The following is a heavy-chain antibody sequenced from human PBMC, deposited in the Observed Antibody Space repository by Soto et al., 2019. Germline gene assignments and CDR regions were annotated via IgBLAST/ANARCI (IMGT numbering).Heavy chain of an antibody. CDR3: ARRLYTWNPFHY. CDR2: IYPGDSDT. Sequence: PXASLKISCQSCGYSFTSYWIGWVRQTPGKGLEWMGIIYPGDSDTRYSPSFQGQVTISADKSISTAYLQWSSMKASDPAMYYCARRLYTWNPFHYWGQGTLVTASS. D-gene: IGHD1-20*01. CDR1: GYSFTSYW. J-gene: IGHJ4*02. V-gene: IGHV5-51*01.